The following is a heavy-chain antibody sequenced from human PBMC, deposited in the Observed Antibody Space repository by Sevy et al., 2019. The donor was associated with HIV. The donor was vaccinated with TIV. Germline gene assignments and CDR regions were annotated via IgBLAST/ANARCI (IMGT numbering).Heavy chain of an antibody. Sequence: ASVKVSCKTSGYTFTNYYIHWVRQAPGQGLEWMGVINPSGGSTYYAQKFQGRVIMTRDTSTTTIYMDLSSLRSEDTAVYFCARGDGTGRCFDSCGQGTLVTVSS. J-gene: IGHJ4*02. V-gene: IGHV1-46*03. CDR1: GYTFTNYY. D-gene: IGHD2-2*01. CDR3: ARGDGTGRCFDS. CDR2: INPSGGST.